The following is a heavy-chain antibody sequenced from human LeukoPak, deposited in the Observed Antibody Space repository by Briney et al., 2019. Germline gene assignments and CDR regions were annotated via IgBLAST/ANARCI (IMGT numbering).Heavy chain of an antibody. CDR1: GFTFSSYG. CDR2: ISYDGSDK. V-gene: IGHV3-30*03. CDR3: ARAYYYDILTGPLGEKDY. J-gene: IGHJ4*02. D-gene: IGHD3-9*01. Sequence: PGGSLRLSCTASGFTFSSYGMHWVRQAPGKGLEWVAVISYDGSDKYYADSVKGRFTISRDNSKNTLYLQMNSLRAEDTAIFYCARAYYYDILTGPLGEKDYWGQGTLVTVSS.